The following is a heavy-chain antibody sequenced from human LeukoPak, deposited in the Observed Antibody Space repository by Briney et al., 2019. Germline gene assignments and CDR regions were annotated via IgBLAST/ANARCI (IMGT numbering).Heavy chain of an antibody. J-gene: IGHJ4*02. V-gene: IGHV4-34*01. D-gene: IGHD4-17*01. CDR1: GGSFSGYY. Sequence: SETLSLTCGVYGGSFSGYYWSWIRQPPGKGLEWIGEINHSGSTNYNPSLKSRVTISVDTSKIQFSLKLSSVTAADTAVYYCARTAVTEDYWGQGTLVTVSS. CDR2: INHSGST. CDR3: ARTAVTEDY.